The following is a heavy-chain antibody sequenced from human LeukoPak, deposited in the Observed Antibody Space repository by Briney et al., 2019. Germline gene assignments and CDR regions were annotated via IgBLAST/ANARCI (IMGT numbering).Heavy chain of an antibody. CDR3: AKEIAARDYYYYGVDV. J-gene: IGHJ6*02. Sequence: GGSLRLSCAASGFTFSSYAMSWVRQAPGKGLEWVSAISGSGGSTYYADSVKGRFTISRDNSKNTLYLQMNSLRAEDTAVYYCAKEIAARDYYYYGVDVWGQGTTVTVSS. CDR1: GFTFSSYA. CDR2: ISGSGGST. D-gene: IGHD6-6*01. V-gene: IGHV3-23*01.